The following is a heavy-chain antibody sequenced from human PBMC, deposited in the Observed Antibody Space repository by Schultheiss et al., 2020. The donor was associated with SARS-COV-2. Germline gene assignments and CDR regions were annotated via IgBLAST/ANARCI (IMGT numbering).Heavy chain of an antibody. CDR2: INPNSGGT. V-gene: IGHV1-2*06. Sequence: ASVKVSCQASGYTFTGYYMHWVRQAPGQGLEWMGRINPNSGGTNYAQKLQGRVTMTRDTSISTAYMELSRLRSDDKAGYYCTTDHCSSTSYGYGYFDLWGRGTLVTVSS. CDR3: TTDHCSSTSYGYGYFDL. D-gene: IGHD2-2*01. J-gene: IGHJ2*01. CDR1: GYTFTGYY.